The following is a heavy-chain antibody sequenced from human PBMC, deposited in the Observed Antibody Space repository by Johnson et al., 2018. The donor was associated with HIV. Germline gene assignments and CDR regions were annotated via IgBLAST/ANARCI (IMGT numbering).Heavy chain of an antibody. D-gene: IGHD2-15*01. CDR2: ISYGGNKQ. CDR3: AKIARRCSGGSCYTTSDAFDI. CDR1: GFTFSSYA. V-gene: IGHV3-30-3*02. Sequence: QVLLVESGGGVVQPGRSLRLSCAASGFTFSSYAMHWVRQPPGKGLEWVAVISYGGNKQYYVDSVEGRFTISRDNSKSTLYLQMNSLRADDTAVYYCAKIARRCSGGSCYTTSDAFDIWGQGTMVTVSS. J-gene: IGHJ3*02.